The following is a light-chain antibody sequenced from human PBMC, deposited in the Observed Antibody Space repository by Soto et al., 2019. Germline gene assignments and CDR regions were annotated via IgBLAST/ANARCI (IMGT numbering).Light chain of an antibody. CDR3: QQIYSSPTT. Sequence: DFPMTQSPSSLSASVGDRVTITCRARQSISNYLNWYQQTPGNAPKLLIYAASSLQTGVPSRFSGSGSGTYFTLTINSLQPEDFATYYCQQIYSSPTTFGQGTKV. CDR1: QSISNY. CDR2: AAS. V-gene: IGKV1-39*01. J-gene: IGKJ1*01.